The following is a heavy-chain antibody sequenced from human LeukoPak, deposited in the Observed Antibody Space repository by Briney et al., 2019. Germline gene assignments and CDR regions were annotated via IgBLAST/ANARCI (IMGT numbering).Heavy chain of an antibody. CDR1: GFSFSSYN. V-gene: IGHV3-23*01. J-gene: IGHJ4*02. CDR2: TGSSDAGT. CDR3: AKAPVTSCRGAYCYPFDS. Sequence: QPGGSLRLSCAASGFSFSSYNMNWVRQAPGKVLKWVSDTGSSDAGTYHADSVRGRFTISRDNSKNTLYLQMNSLRAEDAAVYFCAKAPVTSCRGAYCYPFDSWGQGTLVTVSS. D-gene: IGHD2-21*01.